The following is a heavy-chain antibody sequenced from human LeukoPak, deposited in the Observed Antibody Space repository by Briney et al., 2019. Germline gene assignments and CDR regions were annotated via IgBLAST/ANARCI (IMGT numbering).Heavy chain of an antibody. CDR2: INHSGST. Sequence: PSETLSLTCAVYGGSFSGYYWSWIRQPPGKGLEWIGEINHSGSTNYNPSLESRVTISVDTSKNQFSLKLSSVTAADTAVYYCARDGITIFGVPTPYMDVWGKGTTVTVSS. CDR1: GGSFSGYY. CDR3: ARDGITIFGVPTPYMDV. D-gene: IGHD3-3*01. V-gene: IGHV4-34*01. J-gene: IGHJ6*03.